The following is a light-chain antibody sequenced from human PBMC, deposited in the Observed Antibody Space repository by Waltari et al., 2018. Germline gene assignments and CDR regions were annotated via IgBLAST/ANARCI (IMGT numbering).Light chain of an antibody. Sequence: DIQMTQSPPSLSASVGDRVSITCRASQTINNNLNWYQQKPGKAPNLLIHDASTLHTGVPSRFSGSGYGTDFTLTISNLQPEDFATYDCQHSLTPPITFGPGTKVDIK. CDR2: DAS. J-gene: IGKJ3*01. CDR1: QTINNN. CDR3: QHSLTPPIT. V-gene: IGKV1-39*01.